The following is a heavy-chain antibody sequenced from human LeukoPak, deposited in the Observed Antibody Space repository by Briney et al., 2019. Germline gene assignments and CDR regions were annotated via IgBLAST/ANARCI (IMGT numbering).Heavy chain of an antibody. D-gene: IGHD2-15*01. J-gene: IGHJ5*02. CDR3: AKGGKVVAVPDWFDP. CDR1: GFTFSSYG. CDR2: ISYDGSNK. V-gene: IGHV3-30*18. Sequence: GRSLRLSCAAPGFTFSSYGMHWARQAPGKGLEWVAVISYDGSNKYYADSVKGRFTISRDNSKNTLYLQMNSLRAEDTAVYYCAKGGKVVAVPDWFDPWGQGTLVTVSS.